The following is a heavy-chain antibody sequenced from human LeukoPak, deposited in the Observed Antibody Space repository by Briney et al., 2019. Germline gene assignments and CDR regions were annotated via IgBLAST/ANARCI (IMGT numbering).Heavy chain of an antibody. CDR2: IIPILGIA. V-gene: IGHV1-69*04. D-gene: IGHD4-17*01. CDR1: GGTFSSYA. J-gene: IGHJ6*02. CDR3: ARDSLSYDYGDYDLYYYGMDV. Sequence: GASVKVSCKASGGTFSSYAISWVRQAPGQGLEWMGRIIPILGIANYAQKFQGRVTITADKSTSTAYMELSSLRSEDTAVYYCARDSLSYDYGDYDLYYYGMDVWGQGTTVTVSS.